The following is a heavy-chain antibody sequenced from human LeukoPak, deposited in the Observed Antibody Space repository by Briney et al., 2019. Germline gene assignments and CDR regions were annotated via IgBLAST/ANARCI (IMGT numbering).Heavy chain of an antibody. CDR1: GYTFTSYY. CDR3: ARGVEMATIFGYYFDY. J-gene: IGHJ4*02. CDR2: INPSGGST. V-gene: IGHV1-46*01. Sequence: ASVKVSCKASGYTFTSYYMHWVRQAPGQGLEWMGIINPSGGSTSYAQKFQGRVTITADESTSTAYMELSSLRSEDTAVYYCARGVEMATIFGYYFDYWGQGTLVTVSS. D-gene: IGHD5-24*01.